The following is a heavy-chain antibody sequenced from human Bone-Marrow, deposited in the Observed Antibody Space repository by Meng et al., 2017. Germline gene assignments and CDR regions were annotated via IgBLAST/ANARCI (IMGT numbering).Heavy chain of an antibody. Sequence: SETLSLTCAVYGGSFSGYYWSWIRQPPGKGLEWIGEINHSGSTNYNPSLKSRVTISVDTSKNQFSLKLIAVTAADTAVYYCARGLRLDYWGQGTLVTVSS. CDR3: ARGLRLDY. CDR2: INHSGST. J-gene: IGHJ4*02. V-gene: IGHV4-34*01. CDR1: GGSFSGYY.